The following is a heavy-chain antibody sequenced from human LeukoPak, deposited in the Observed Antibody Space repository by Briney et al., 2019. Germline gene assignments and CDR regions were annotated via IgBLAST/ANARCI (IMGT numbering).Heavy chain of an antibody. V-gene: IGHV1-18*01. CDR3: ARDLQQLVTYYFDY. CDR2: ISAYNGNT. J-gene: IGHJ4*02. D-gene: IGHD6-13*01. CDR1: GYTFTSYG. Sequence: ASVKVSCKASGYTFTSYGIGWVRQAPGQGLEWMGWISAYNGNTNYAQKLQGRVTMTTDTSTSTAYMELRSLRSDDTAVYYCARDLQQLVTYYFDYWGQGTLVTVSS.